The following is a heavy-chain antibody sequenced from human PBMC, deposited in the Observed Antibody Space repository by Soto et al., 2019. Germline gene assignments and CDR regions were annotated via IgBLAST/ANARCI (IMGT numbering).Heavy chain of an antibody. D-gene: IGHD6-13*01. CDR1: GFTFSIYG. Sequence: QVQLVESGGGVVQPGRSLRLSCAASGFTFSIYGMHWVRQPPGKGLEWVAVISYDVSNKYYADSVKGRFTISRDNSKNTLYLHMNSLRAEETAGYYCAKSIAATGSLDYWGQGTLVTVSS. CDR3: AKSIAATGSLDY. CDR2: ISYDVSNK. J-gene: IGHJ4*02. V-gene: IGHV3-30*18.